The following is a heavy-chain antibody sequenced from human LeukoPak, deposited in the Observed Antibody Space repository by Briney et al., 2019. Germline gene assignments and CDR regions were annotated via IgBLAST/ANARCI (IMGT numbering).Heavy chain of an antibody. CDR2: IGASGGST. Sequence: GGSLRLSRATSGFTFSSYAMSWVRQAPGKGLEWVSGIGASGGSTYYADSVKGRFTISRDNSKNTLYLQMNSMRTEDTAVYYCAKAEGYDILTGLDYWGQGTLVTVSS. CDR1: GFTFSSYA. V-gene: IGHV3-23*01. CDR3: AKAEGYDILTGLDY. D-gene: IGHD3-9*01. J-gene: IGHJ4*02.